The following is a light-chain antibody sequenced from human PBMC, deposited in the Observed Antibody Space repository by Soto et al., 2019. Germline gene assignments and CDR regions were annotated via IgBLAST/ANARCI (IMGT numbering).Light chain of an antibody. CDR1: SSDVGGHRY. CDR2: EVT. Sequence: QSVLTQPASVSGSPGQSITISCTGTSSDVGGHRYVSWYQQHPGRAPKLMIYEVTNRPSGVSNRFSGSKSGNTASLTISGLQAEDEADYYCKSYAGSNTYVFGSGTKV. V-gene: IGLV2-14*03. CDR3: KSYAGSNTYV. J-gene: IGLJ1*01.